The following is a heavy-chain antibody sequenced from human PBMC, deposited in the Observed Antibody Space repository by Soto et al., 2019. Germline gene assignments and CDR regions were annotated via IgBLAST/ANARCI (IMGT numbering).Heavy chain of an antibody. CDR3: AISRKQWLTYYYYGMDV. D-gene: IGHD6-19*01. CDR2: INHSGST. V-gene: IGHV4-34*01. Sequence: QVQLQQWGAGLLKPSETLSLTCAVYGGSFSGYYWSWIRQPPGKGLEWIGEINHSGSTNYNPSLKSRVTISVDTSKNQFALELSSVTAADTAVYYCAISRKQWLTYYYYGMDVRGHGTTVTVSS. J-gene: IGHJ6*02. CDR1: GGSFSGYY.